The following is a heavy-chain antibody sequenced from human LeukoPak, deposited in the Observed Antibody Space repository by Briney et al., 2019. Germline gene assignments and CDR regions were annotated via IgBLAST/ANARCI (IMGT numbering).Heavy chain of an antibody. J-gene: IGHJ5*02. CDR1: GFTFSDYY. CDR3: ARGIVVVVAANPPAFDP. Sequence: GGSLRLSCAASGFTFSDYYMSWIRQAPGKGLEWISYISSSSSYIYYADSVKGRFTISRDNAKNSLYLQMNSLRAEDTAVYYCARGIVVVVAANPPAFDPWGQGTLVTVSS. V-gene: IGHV3-11*06. D-gene: IGHD2-15*01. CDR2: ISSSSSYI.